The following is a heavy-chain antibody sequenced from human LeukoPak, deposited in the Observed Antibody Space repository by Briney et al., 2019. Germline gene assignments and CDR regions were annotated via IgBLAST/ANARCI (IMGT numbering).Heavy chain of an antibody. CDR3: ARGGPIYCSGDSCYPGDY. D-gene: IGHD2-15*01. CDR1: GFTFSSYA. CDR2: ISGSGGST. V-gene: IGHV3-23*01. J-gene: IGHJ4*02. Sequence: GGSLRLSCAASGFTFSSYAMSWVRQAPGKGLEWVSAISGSGGSTYYADSVKGRFTISRDNSKNTLYLQMNSLRAEDTAVYYCARGGPIYCSGDSCYPGDYWGQGTLVTVSS.